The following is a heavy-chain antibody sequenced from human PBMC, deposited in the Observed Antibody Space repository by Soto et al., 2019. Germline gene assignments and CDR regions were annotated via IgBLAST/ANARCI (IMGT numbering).Heavy chain of an antibody. CDR3: ARDRSLIFAVPPYGMDV. J-gene: IGHJ6*02. Sequence: GGSLRLSCVVSGFTFSSHEMNWVRQAPGKGPEWVSKISESGGTTSYADSVKGRFTISRDNARDSLYLHMDSLRAEDTAVYYCARDRSLIFAVPPYGMDVWGQGTTVTVSS. CDR2: ISESGGTT. V-gene: IGHV3-48*03. CDR1: GFTFSSHE. D-gene: IGHD3-3*01.